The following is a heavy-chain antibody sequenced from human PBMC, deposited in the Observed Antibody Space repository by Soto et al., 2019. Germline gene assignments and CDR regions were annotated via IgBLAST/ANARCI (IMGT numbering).Heavy chain of an antibody. CDR2: INPNSGGT. Sequence: ASVKVSCKASGYTFTGYYMHWVRQAPGQGLERMGWINPNSGGTNYAQKFQGWVTMTRDTSISTAYMELSRLRSDDTAVYYCARCNSNISYYYYMDVWGKGTTVTVSS. CDR1: GYTFTGYY. D-gene: IGHD4-4*01. J-gene: IGHJ6*03. V-gene: IGHV1-2*04. CDR3: ARCNSNISYYYYMDV.